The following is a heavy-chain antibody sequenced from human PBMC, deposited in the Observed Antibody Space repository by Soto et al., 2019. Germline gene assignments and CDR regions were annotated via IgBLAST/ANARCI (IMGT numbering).Heavy chain of an antibody. CDR2: IIPIFGTA. Sequence: QVQLVQSGAAVKKPGSSVKVSCKASGGTFSSYAISWVRQAPGQGLEWMGGIIPIFGTANYAQKFQGRVTITADESTSTAYMELSSLRSEDTAVYYCASGTGTFFRYYYGMDVWGQGTTVTVSS. D-gene: IGHD1-7*01. V-gene: IGHV1-69*01. CDR3: ASGTGTFFRYYYGMDV. CDR1: GGTFSSYA. J-gene: IGHJ6*02.